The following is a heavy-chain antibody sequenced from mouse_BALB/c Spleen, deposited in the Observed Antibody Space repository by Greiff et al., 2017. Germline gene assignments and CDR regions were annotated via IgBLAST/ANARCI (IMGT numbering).Heavy chain of an antibody. V-gene: IGHV5-9-4*01. D-gene: IGHD1-1*01. CDR3: AREVITTVAHYFDY. CDR2: ISSGGSYT. Sequence: EVQGVESGGDLVKPGGSLKLSCAASGFTFSSYGMSWVRQSPEKRLEWVAEISSGGSYTYYPDTVTGRFTISRDNAKNTLYLEMSSLRSEDTAMYYCAREVITTVAHYFDYWGQGTTLTVSS. J-gene: IGHJ2*01. CDR1: GFTFSSYG.